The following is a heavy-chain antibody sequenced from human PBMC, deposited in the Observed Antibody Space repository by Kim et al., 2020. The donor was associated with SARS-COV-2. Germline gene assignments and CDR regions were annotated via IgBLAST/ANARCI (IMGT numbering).Heavy chain of an antibody. V-gene: IGHV1-18*01. J-gene: IGHJ6*02. CDR2: ISAYNGNT. Sequence: ASVKVSCKASGYTFTSYGISWVRQAPGQGLEWMGWISAYNGNTNYAQKLQGRVTMTTDTSTSTAYMELRSLRSDDTAVYYCARDGITMIVVVILGEGMDVWGQGTTVTVSS. CDR1: GYTFTSYG. D-gene: IGHD3-22*01. CDR3: ARDGITMIVVVILGEGMDV.